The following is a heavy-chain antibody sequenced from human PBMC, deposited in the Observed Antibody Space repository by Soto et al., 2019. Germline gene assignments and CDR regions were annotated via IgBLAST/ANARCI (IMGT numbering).Heavy chain of an antibody. CDR1: GFTFSSYS. V-gene: IGHV3-21*01. Sequence: GESLKISCAASGFTFSSYSMNWVRQAPGKGLEWVSSISSSSSYIYYADSVKGRFTISRDNAKNSLYLQMNSLRAEDTAVYYCARLATVPAAMTYYYYGMDVWGQGTTVTVSS. D-gene: IGHD2-2*01. CDR2: ISSSSSYI. CDR3: ARLATVPAAMTYYYYGMDV. J-gene: IGHJ6*02.